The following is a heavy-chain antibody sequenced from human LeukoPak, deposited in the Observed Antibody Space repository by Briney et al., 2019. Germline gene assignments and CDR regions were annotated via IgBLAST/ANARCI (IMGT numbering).Heavy chain of an antibody. CDR2: IYYSGST. J-gene: IGHJ4*02. Sequence: SETLSLTCTASGGSISSHYWSWIRQPPGKGLEWIGYIYYSGSTNYNPSLKSRVTISVDTSKNQFSLKLSSVTAADTAVYYCARSLNYYDSSGYYDYWGQGTLVTVSS. CDR3: ARSLNYYDSSGYYDY. V-gene: IGHV4-59*11. D-gene: IGHD3-22*01. CDR1: GGSISSHY.